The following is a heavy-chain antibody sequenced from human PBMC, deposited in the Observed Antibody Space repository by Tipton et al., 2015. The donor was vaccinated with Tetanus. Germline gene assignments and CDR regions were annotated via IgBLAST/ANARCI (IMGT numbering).Heavy chain of an antibody. Sequence: TLSLTCAVYGESFSDYYWSWIRQPPGKGLERIGEIHPSGITDYNPSLKSRVIISVDTSKNQFSLKLSSVTAADSALYFCGRGTDAYKSGNYWGQGTLVTVSS. J-gene: IGHJ4*01. V-gene: IGHV4-34*01. CDR2: IHPSGIT. CDR1: GESFSDYY. CDR3: GRGTDAYKSGNY. D-gene: IGHD5-24*01.